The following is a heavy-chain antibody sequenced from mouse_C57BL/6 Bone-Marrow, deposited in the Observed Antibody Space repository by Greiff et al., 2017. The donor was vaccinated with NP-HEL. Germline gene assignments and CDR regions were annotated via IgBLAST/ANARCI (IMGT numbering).Heavy chain of an antibody. CDR3: ARGGVYGWFAY. J-gene: IGHJ3*01. V-gene: IGHV1-47*01. Sequence: QVQLKESGAELVKPGASVKMSCKASGYTFTTYPIEWMKQNHGKSLEWIGNFNPYNDDTKYNEKFKGKATLTVEKSSSTVYLELSRLTSDDSAVYFCARGGVYGWFAYWGQGTLVTVSA. D-gene: IGHD1-1*02. CDR1: GYTFTTYP. CDR2: FNPYNDDT.